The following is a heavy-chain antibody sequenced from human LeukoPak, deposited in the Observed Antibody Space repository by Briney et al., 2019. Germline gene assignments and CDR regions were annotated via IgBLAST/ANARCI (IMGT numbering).Heavy chain of an antibody. J-gene: IGHJ3*02. CDR1: GFTFSSYG. CDR3: AKDMLYYYDSGTFDI. CDR2: ISYDGSNK. V-gene: IGHV3-30*18. Sequence: GRSLRLSCAASGFTFSSYGMHWVRQAPGKGLEWVAVISYDGSNKYYADSVKGRFTISRDNSKNTLYLQMNSLRAEDTAVYYCAKDMLYYYDSGTFDIWGQGTMVTVSS. D-gene: IGHD3-22*01.